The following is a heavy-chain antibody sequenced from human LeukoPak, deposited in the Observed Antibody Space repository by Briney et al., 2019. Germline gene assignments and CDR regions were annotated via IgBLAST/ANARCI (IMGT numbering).Heavy chain of an antibody. CDR1: GYTFTSYD. CDR2: MNPNSGNT. V-gene: IGHV1-8*01. D-gene: IGHD2/OR15-2a*01. CDR3: ARDSSTWYSDYYYYMDV. Sequence: ASVKVSCKASGYTFTSYDINWVRQATGQGPEWMGWMNPNSGNTGFAQKFQGRVTMTRNTSISTAYMELSSLRSDDTARYFCARDSSTWYSDYYYYMDVWGKGTTVTVSS. J-gene: IGHJ6*03.